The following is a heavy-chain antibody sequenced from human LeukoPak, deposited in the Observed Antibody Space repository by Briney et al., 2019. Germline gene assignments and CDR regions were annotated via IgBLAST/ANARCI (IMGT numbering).Heavy chain of an antibody. V-gene: IGHV3-33*01. Sequence: GGSLRLSCAASGFTFSSYGMHWVRQAPGXXLXXXAVIWYDGSNKYYADSVKGRFTISRDNSKNTLYLQMNSLRAEDTAVYYCARTDYGDYTTFDYWGQGTLVTVSS. CDR3: ARTDYGDYTTFDY. CDR2: IWYDGSNK. CDR1: GFTFSSYG. D-gene: IGHD4-17*01. J-gene: IGHJ4*02.